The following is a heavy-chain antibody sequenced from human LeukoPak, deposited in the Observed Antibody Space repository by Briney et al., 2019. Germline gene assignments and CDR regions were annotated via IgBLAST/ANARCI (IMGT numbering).Heavy chain of an antibody. V-gene: IGHV4-59*01. CDR2: MFYTGST. Sequence: SETLSLTCSVSGGSISSDYWAWIRQPPGKGLDWIGYMFYTGSTNYNPSLKSRVTISLATSKNQFSLKLSSVTAADTAVYYCARVSVVYSMDVWGRGTTVTVSS. J-gene: IGHJ6*02. CDR3: ARVSVVYSMDV. CDR1: GGSISSDY.